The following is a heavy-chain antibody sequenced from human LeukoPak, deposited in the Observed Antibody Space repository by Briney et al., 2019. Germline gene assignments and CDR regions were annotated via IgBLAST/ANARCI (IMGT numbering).Heavy chain of an antibody. V-gene: IGHV3-23*01. J-gene: IGHJ4*02. D-gene: IGHD6-13*01. CDR2: ISRSGGNT. CDR3: AKDSSWSSYYFDY. CDR1: GFTFSSHS. Sequence: TGGSLRLSCVASGFTFSSHSMTWVRQVPGKGLEWVSSISRSGGNTYHADSVKGRFTISRDNSKNTLFLQMNSLRDEDTAVYYCAKDSSWSSYYFDYWGQGTLVTVSS.